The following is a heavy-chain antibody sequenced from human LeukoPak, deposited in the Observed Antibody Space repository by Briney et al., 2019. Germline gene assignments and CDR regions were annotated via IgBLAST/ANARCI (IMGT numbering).Heavy chain of an antibody. CDR2: IYHSGST. J-gene: IGHJ4*02. D-gene: IGHD3-22*01. CDR3: ANANYYDSSGRIDY. Sequence: SETLSLTCTVSGYSISSGYYWGWIRQPPGKGLEWIGSIYHSGSTYYNPPLKSRVTISVDTSKNQFSLKLSSVTAADTAVYYCANANYYDSSGRIDYWGQGTLVTVSS. CDR1: GYSISSGYY. V-gene: IGHV4-38-2*02.